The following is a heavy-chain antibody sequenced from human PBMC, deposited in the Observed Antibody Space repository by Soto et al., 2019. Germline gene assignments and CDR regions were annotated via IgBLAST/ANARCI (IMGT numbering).Heavy chain of an antibody. V-gene: IGHV3-53*01. Sequence: PGGSLRLSCAASGFTVSSNYMSWVRQAPGKGLEWVSVIYSGGSTYYADSVKGRFTISRHNSKNTLYLQMNSLRDEDTAVYYCVRGTETSASCPDYWGQGTLVTVSS. CDR2: IYSGGST. CDR1: GFTVSSNY. CDR3: VRGTETSASCPDY. D-gene: IGHD2-2*01. J-gene: IGHJ4*02.